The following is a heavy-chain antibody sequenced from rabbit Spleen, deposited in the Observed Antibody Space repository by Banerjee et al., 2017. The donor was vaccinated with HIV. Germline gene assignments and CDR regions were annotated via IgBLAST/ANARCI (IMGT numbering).Heavy chain of an antibody. CDR1: GFSFGDVYS. CDR2: IFADISDTT. D-gene: IGHD4-1*01. J-gene: IGHJ4*01. Sequence: QEQLEESGGDLVKPEGSLTLTCTASGFSFGDVYSICWVRQAPGKGLESIACIFADISDTTYYATWAKGRFTISKTSSTTVTLQMTSLTAADTATYFCARYDGDWGEDLWGPGTLVTVS. V-gene: IGHV1S45*01. CDR3: ARYDGDWGEDL.